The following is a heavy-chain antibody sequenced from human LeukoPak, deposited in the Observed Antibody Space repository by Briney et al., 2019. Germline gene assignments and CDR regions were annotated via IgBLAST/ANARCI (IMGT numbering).Heavy chain of an antibody. CDR1: GFTFSSYG. V-gene: IGHV3-30*18. D-gene: IGHD6-13*01. Sequence: GRSLRLSCAASGFTFSSYGMHWVRQAPGEGLEWVAVISYDGSNKYYADSVKGRFTISRDNSKNTLYLQMNSLRAEDTAVYYCAKDKGYSSSSYYMDVWGKGTTVTVSS. J-gene: IGHJ6*03. CDR3: AKDKGYSSSSYYMDV. CDR2: ISYDGSNK.